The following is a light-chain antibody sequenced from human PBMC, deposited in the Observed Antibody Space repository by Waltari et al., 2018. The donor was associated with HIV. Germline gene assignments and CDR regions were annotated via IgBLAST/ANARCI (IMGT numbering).Light chain of an antibody. Sequence: QSALTQPASVSGSPGQSLTIPCTGTTRHLGFFNLVSWYPQYPGKAPQLIIYGVTSRPPGVSNRFSGSKSGNTASLTISGLQTDDEAEYYCNSYSSDDTVVFGGGTKLTVL. V-gene: IGLV2-14*01. CDR3: NSYSSDDTVV. J-gene: IGLJ2*01. CDR2: GVT. CDR1: TRHLGFFNL.